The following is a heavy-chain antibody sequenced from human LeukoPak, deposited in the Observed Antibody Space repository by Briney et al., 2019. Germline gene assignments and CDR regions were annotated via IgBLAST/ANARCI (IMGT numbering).Heavy chain of an antibody. CDR1: GYSISSGYY. D-gene: IGHD3-22*01. Sequence: PETLSLTCTVSGYSISSGYYWGWIRQPPGKGLEWIGSFYDSGSTYYNPSLKSRVTISVDTSKNQFSLKLSSVTAADTAVYYCARQEYYYDSRVDYWGQGTLVTVSS. J-gene: IGHJ4*02. V-gene: IGHV4-38-2*02. CDR2: FYDSGST. CDR3: ARQEYYYDSRVDY.